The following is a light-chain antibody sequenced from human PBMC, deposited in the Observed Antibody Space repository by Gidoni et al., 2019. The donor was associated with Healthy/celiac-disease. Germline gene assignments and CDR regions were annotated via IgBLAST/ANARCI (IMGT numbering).Light chain of an antibody. CDR1: QSISSY. CDR3: QQSYSTPFT. Sequence: DIQMTQSPSSLSASVGDRVTITCRASQSISSYLNWDQQKPGKAPELLIYAASSLQSGVPSRFSGSGSGTDFTLTISSLQPEDFATYYCQQSYSTPFTFGPGTKVDIK. J-gene: IGKJ3*01. CDR2: AAS. V-gene: IGKV1-39*01.